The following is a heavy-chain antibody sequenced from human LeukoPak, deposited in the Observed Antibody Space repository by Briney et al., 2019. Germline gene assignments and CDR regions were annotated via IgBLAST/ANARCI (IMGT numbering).Heavy chain of an antibody. D-gene: IGHD6-13*01. V-gene: IGHV1-18*04. CDR3: ARDHTGYSSSWYPDY. CDR2: ISAYNGNT. Sequence: ASVKVSCKASGYTFTSYGISWVRQAPGQGLEWMGWISAYNGNTNYAQKLQGRVTMTTDTSTSTAYIELRSLRSDDTAVYYCARDHTGYSSSWYPDYWGQGTLVTVSS. J-gene: IGHJ4*02. CDR1: GYTFTSYG.